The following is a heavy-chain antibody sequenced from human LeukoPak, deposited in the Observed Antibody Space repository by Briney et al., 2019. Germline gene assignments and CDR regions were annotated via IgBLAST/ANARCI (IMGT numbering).Heavy chain of an antibody. V-gene: IGHV4-61*01. D-gene: IGHD3-22*01. CDR2: IYYSGST. CDR3: VARDYYDSSGSNAFDI. Sequence: SETLSLTCTVSGGSVSSGSYYWSWIRQPPGKGLEWIGYIYYSGSTNYNPSLKSRVTISVDTSKNQFSLKLSSVTAADTAVYYCVARDYYDSSGSNAFDIWGQGTMVTASS. CDR1: GGSVSSGSYY. J-gene: IGHJ3*02.